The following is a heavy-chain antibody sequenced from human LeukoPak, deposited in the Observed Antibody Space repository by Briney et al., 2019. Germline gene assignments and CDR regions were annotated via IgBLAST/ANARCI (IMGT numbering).Heavy chain of an antibody. CDR1: GFTFSSYA. CDR3: AKGKGTGSYYYFDY. Sequence: GGSLRLSCVVSGFTFSSYAVSWVRQAPGEGLEWVSAISNSGGTIHYADSVKGRFTISRDNSKNTLYLQMNSLTAEDTAVYRCAKGKGTGSYYYFDYWGQGTLVIVSS. D-gene: IGHD1-26*01. CDR2: ISNSGGTI. J-gene: IGHJ4*02. V-gene: IGHV3-23*01.